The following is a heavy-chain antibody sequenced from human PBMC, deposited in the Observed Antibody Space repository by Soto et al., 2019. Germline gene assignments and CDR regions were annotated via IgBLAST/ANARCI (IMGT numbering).Heavy chain of an antibody. CDR1: GGTFSSHG. CDR3: ASERSAQEFDF. V-gene: IGHV1-69*01. J-gene: IGHJ4*02. D-gene: IGHD1-26*01. Sequence: QVQLVQSGTVVQRRGSSVKVSCQASGGTFSSHGMAWVRQAPGQGLEWMGGIIPTFGTPTYAPKFQGRVTSTADESTNTAYMDLSSLRSEDTGVYYCASERSAQEFDFWGQGTLITVSS. CDR2: IIPTFGTP.